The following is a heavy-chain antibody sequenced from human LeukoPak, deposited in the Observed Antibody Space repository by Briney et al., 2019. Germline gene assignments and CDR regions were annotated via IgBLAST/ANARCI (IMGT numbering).Heavy chain of an antibody. D-gene: IGHD3-22*01. V-gene: IGHV3-11*04. Sequence: GGSLRLSCAACGFTFSDYYMSWIRQAPGKGLEWVSYISSSGSTIYYADSVKGRFTISRDNAKNSLYLQMNSLRAEDTAVYYCARPYYYDSEAYFQHWGQGTLVTVSS. CDR1: GFTFSDYY. CDR2: ISSSGSTI. CDR3: ARPYYYDSEAYFQH. J-gene: IGHJ1*01.